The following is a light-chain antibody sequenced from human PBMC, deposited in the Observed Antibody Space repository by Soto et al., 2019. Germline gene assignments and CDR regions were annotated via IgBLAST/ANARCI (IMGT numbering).Light chain of an antibody. CDR3: QQYGSSPPYT. CDR2: GSS. J-gene: IGKJ2*01. CDR1: QTVSGKY. V-gene: IGKV3-20*01. Sequence: EIVFTQSPGILSFSPGERATLSCRASQTVSGKYLARYQQKPGQSPKLLIYGSSDRATGIPDRFSGSGDGTEFTLTINKVEPEDFAVYYCQQYGSSPPYTFGQGATLEI.